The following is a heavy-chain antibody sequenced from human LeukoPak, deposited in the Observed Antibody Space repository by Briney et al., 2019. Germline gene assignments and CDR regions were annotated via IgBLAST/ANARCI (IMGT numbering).Heavy chain of an antibody. CDR3: ARDPPGNVLLCLGDLYSGSYFDY. CDR1: GYTFTGYY. J-gene: IGHJ4*02. D-gene: IGHD3-10*01. CDR2: INPNSGGT. Sequence: GASVKVSCKASGYTFTGYYMHWVRQAPGQGLEWMGWINPNSGGTNYAQKFQGRVTMTRDTSISTAYMELSRLRSDDKAVYYCARDPPGNVLLCLGDLYSGSYFDYWGQGTLVTVSS. V-gene: IGHV1-2*02.